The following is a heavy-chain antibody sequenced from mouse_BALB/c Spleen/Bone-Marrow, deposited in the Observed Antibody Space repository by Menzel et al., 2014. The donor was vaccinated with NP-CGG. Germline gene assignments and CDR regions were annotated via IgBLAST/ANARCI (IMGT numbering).Heavy chain of an antibody. J-gene: IGHJ3*01. Sequence: VKLVESGPGLVAPSQSLSITCTVSGFSLTSYGVHWVRQPPGKGLEWLGVIWAGGSTNYNSALMSRLSISKDNPKSQVFLKMNSLQTDDTAMYYCARDNGNFFAYWGQGTLVTVSA. D-gene: IGHD2-1*01. CDR1: GFSLTSYG. CDR3: ARDNGNFFAY. CDR2: IWAGGST. V-gene: IGHV2-9*02.